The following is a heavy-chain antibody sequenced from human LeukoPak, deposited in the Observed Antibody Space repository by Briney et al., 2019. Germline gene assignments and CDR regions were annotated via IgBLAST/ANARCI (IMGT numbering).Heavy chain of an antibody. Sequence: SETLSLTCTVSGGPISSCYWSWIRQPPGKGLEWIGYIYYSGSTNYNPSLKSRVTISVDTSKNQFSLKLSSVTAADTAVYYCAGKYPDYYYGMDVWGQGTTVTVSS. CDR2: IYYSGST. V-gene: IGHV4-59*01. CDR3: AGKYPDYYYGMDV. CDR1: GGPISSCY. D-gene: IGHD2-2*01. J-gene: IGHJ6*02.